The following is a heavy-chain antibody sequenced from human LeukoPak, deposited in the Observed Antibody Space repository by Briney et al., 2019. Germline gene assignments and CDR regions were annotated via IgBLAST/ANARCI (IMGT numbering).Heavy chain of an antibody. J-gene: IGHJ4*02. CDR3: ASLPIAAAGTDVFDY. CDR1: GFSFSDYY. D-gene: IGHD6-13*01. Sequence: PGRSLRLSCAASGFSFSDYYMSWIRQAPGKGLEWISFISYSSDYTNYADSVKGRFTISRDNAKNSLYLQMNSLRDEDTAVYYCASLPIAAAGTDVFDYWGQGTLVTVSS. V-gene: IGHV3-11*06. CDR2: ISYSSDYT.